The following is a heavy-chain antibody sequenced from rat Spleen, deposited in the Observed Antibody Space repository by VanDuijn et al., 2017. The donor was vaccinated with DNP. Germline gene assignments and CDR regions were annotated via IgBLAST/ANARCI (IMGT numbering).Heavy chain of an antibody. CDR1: GFTFSDYA. V-gene: IGHV5S23*01. Sequence: EVQLVESGGGLVQPGNSLKLSCAASGFTFSDYAMAWVRQSLKKGLEWVAAISPSGGNPYYRDSVKGRFTISRDNAKSTLYLQMTNLRSEDTAMYYCTSGTPVATYNWFAYWGQGTLVTVSS. J-gene: IGHJ3*01. CDR2: ISPSGGNP. D-gene: IGHD1-8*01. CDR3: TSGTPVATYNWFAY.